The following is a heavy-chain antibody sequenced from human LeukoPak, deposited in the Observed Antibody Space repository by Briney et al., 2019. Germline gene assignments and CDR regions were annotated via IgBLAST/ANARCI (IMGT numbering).Heavy chain of an antibody. CDR2: IKSKTDGGTT. J-gene: IGHJ4*02. CDR1: GFTFSNAW. Sequence: GGSLRLSCAASGFTFSNAWMSWVRQAPGKGLEWVGRIKSKTDGGTTDDAAPVKGRFTISRDDSKNTLYLRMNSLKTEDTAVYYCTTFLTSGIVVVPAALEGVDYWGQGTLVTVSS. D-gene: IGHD2-2*01. V-gene: IGHV3-15*01. CDR3: TTFLTSGIVVVPAALEGVDY.